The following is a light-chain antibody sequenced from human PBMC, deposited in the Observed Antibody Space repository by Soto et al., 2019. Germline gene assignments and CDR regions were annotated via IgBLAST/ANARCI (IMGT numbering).Light chain of an antibody. V-gene: IGLV2-11*01. CDR3: CSYAANTRV. CDR2: DVS. J-gene: IGLJ3*02. Sequence: QSALTQPASVSGSPGQSIAISCTGTSSDVGGYSYVSWYQQQPGKAPKLVISDVSNRPSGVPDRFSGSKSDNTASLTISGLQAEDEADYYCCSYAANTRVFGGGTKLTVL. CDR1: SSDVGGYSY.